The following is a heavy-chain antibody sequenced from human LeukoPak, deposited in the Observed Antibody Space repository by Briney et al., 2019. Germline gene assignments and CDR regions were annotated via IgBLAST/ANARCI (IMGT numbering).Heavy chain of an antibody. CDR1: GYIFPNYW. CDR2: IYPGDSDT. CDR3: ARHNSVGATGWFDP. J-gene: IGHJ5*02. Sequence: GESLKISCKASGYIFPNYWIGWVRQMPGKGLYWMGVIYPGDSDTRYSPSFQGQVTISADKSISTAYLQWSSLKASDTAIYYCARHNSVGATGWFDPWGQGTLVTVSS. D-gene: IGHD1-26*01. V-gene: IGHV5-51*01.